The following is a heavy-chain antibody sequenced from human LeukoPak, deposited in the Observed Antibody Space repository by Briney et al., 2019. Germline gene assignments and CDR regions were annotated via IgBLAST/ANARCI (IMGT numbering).Heavy chain of an antibody. J-gene: IGHJ4*02. CDR1: GFTFSRYG. Sequence: GGSLRLSCGASGFTFSRYGMHWVRQAPGKGLEWVAYIRKDGSDKYYVDSVKGRFTISRDSSKNMVYLQMNGLRAEDTAVYYCAKKSNWAFDYWAQGTLVSVSS. D-gene: IGHD7-27*01. V-gene: IGHV3-30*02. CDR3: AKKSNWAFDY. CDR2: IRKDGSDK.